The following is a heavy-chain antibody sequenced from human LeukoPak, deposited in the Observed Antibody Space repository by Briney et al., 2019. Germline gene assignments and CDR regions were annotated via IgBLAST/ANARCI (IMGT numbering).Heavy chain of an antibody. CDR2: IYSGGST. CDR1: GFTVRSNY. J-gene: IGHJ3*02. D-gene: IGHD3-10*01. Sequence: SGGSLRLSCAASGFTVRSNYMSWVRQAPGKGLEWVSVIYSGGSTYYADSVKGRFTISRDNSKNTLYLQMNSLRAEDTAVYYCAREGGAHGGRAFDIWGQGTMVTVSS. CDR3: AREGGAHGGRAFDI. V-gene: IGHV3-53*01.